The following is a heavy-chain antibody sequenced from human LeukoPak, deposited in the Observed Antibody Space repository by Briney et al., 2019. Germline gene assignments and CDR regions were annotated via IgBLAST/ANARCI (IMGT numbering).Heavy chain of an antibody. J-gene: IGHJ6*02. CDR3: ARDLAASGYYYYYGMDV. D-gene: IGHD6-6*01. V-gene: IGHV1-24*01. Sequence: ASVKVSCKVSGYTLTELSMHWVRQAPGKGLEWMGGFDPEDGETIYAQKFQGRVTMTEDTSTDTAYMGLSSLRSEDTAVYYCARDLAASGYYYYYGMDVWGQGTTVTVSS. CDR2: FDPEDGET. CDR1: GYTLTELS.